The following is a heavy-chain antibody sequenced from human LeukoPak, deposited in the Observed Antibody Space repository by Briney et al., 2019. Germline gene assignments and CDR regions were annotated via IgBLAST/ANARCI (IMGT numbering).Heavy chain of an antibody. Sequence: GGSLRLSCAASGFTVRSNYMSWVRQAPGKGLEWVSSISSTGTYIYYTDSVKGRFTISRDTANSLLYLQMNSLRADDTAVYYCARDLDYSTGFDYWGQGTLVTVSS. D-gene: IGHD4-11*01. V-gene: IGHV3-21*01. CDR3: ARDLDYSTGFDY. CDR1: GFTVRSNY. CDR2: ISSTGTYI. J-gene: IGHJ4*02.